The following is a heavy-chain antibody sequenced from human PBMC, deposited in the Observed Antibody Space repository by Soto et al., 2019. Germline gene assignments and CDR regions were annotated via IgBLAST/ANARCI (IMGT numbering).Heavy chain of an antibody. V-gene: IGHV3-21*01. CDR1: GFTFTRYS. CDR2: ISSTTNYI. J-gene: IGHJ4*02. CDR3: ARESEELTSNFDY. Sequence: EVQLVESGGGLVKPGGSLRLSCAASGFTFTRYSMNWVRQAPGKGLEWVSSISSTTNYIYYADSMKGRFTFSRDNAKNSVYLEMNSLSAEDTAVYYCARESEELTSNFDYWGQGTLVTVSS. D-gene: IGHD1-26*01.